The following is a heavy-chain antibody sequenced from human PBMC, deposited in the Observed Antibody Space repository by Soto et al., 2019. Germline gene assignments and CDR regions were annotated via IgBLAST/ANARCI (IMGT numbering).Heavy chain of an antibody. CDR2: ISYDGINK. CDR1: GFTFSSYA. V-gene: IGHV3-30-3*01. D-gene: IGHD3-10*01. J-gene: IGHJ5*02. Sequence: GGSLRLSCAASGFTFSSYAMHWVRQAPGKGLEWVAVISYDGINKYYADSVKGRFTISRDNSKNTLYLQMNSLRAEDTAVYYCARGPETLLWFGELLTWFDPWGQGTLVTVSS. CDR3: ARGPETLLWFGELLTWFDP.